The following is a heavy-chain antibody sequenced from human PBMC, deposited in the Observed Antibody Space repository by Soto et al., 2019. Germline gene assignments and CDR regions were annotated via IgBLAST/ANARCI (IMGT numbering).Heavy chain of an antibody. CDR2: ISWNSGSI. D-gene: IGHD3-3*01. CDR1: GFTFDDYA. Sequence: EVQLVEAGGGLVQPGRSLRLSCAASGFTFDDYAMHWVRQAPGKGLEWVSGISWNSGSIGYADSVKGRFTISRDNAKNCLYLQMNSLRAEDTALYYCAKGSDVTIFGVVIHFDYWGQGTLVTVSS. J-gene: IGHJ4*02. CDR3: AKGSDVTIFGVVIHFDY. V-gene: IGHV3-9*01.